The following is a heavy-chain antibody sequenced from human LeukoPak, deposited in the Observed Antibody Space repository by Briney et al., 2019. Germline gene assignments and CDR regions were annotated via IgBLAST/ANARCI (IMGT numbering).Heavy chain of an antibody. CDR3: ARGIVVVPAAIIRRNRYYGMDV. CDR2: INHSGST. V-gene: IGHV4-34*01. D-gene: IGHD2-2*01. J-gene: IGHJ6*02. CDR1: GGSFGDYY. Sequence: SETLSLTCAVYGGSFGDYYWSWIRQPPGKGLEWIGEINHSGSTNYNPSLKSRVTISVDTSKNQFSLKLSSVTAADTAVYYCARGIVVVPAAIIRRNRYYGMDVWSQGTTVTVSS.